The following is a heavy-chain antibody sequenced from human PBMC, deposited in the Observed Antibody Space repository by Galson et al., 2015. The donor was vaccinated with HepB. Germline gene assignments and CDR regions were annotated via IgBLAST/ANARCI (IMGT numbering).Heavy chain of an antibody. D-gene: IGHD2/OR15-2a*01. CDR3: AISPLVKKDIDPTFDGPRGSRERYFDS. Sequence: SVKVSCKASGGNLDTLTISWVRQVPGQGLQWMGRIIPLLRKTKYAQTFHGRVTITADKSANTVYMELRSLRYEDAAVYYCAISPLVKKDIDPTFDGPRGSRERYFDSWGQGTLLTVSS. CDR1: GGNLDTLT. V-gene: IGHV1-69*02. J-gene: IGHJ4*02. CDR2: IIPLLRKT.